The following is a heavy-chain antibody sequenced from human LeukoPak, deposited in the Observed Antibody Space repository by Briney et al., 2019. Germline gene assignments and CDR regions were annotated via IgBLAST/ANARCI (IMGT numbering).Heavy chain of an antibody. D-gene: IGHD6-13*01. CDR2: INHSGST. CDR3: ASLGTGYSSSWYFDY. CDR1: GGSFSGYY. Sequence: SETLSLTCAVYGGSFSGYYWNWIRQPPGKGLEWIGEINHSGSTNYNPSLKSRITISVDTSKNQFSLKLSSVTAADTAVYYCASLGTGYSSSWYFDYWGQGTLVTVSS. V-gene: IGHV4-34*01. J-gene: IGHJ4*02.